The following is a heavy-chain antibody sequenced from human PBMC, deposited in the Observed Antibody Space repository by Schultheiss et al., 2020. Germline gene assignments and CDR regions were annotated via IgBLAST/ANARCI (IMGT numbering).Heavy chain of an antibody. Sequence: SATMSLTCAVYGGSFSGYYWSWIRQPAGKGLEWIGRIYTSGSTNYNPSLKSRVTISVDTSKNQFSLKLSSVTAADTAVYYCARSQYSSSSYNLGMVHYYYYYGMDVWGQGTTVTVSS. V-gene: IGHV4-59*10. CDR3: ARSQYSSSSYNLGMVHYYYYYGMDV. CDR2: IYTSGST. D-gene: IGHD6-6*01. J-gene: IGHJ6*02. CDR1: GGSFSGYY.